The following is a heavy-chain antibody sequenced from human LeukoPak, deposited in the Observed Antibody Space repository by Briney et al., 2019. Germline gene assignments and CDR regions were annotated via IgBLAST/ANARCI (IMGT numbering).Heavy chain of an antibody. V-gene: IGHV4-30-2*01. CDR2: IYHSGST. J-gene: IGHJ4*02. D-gene: IGHD3-10*01. Sequence: SQTLSLTCAVSGGSISSGGYSWSWIRQPPGKGLEGLGYIYHSGSTYYNPSLKSRVTISVDRSKDQFSLKLSSVTAADTAVYYCARFSGSYPNYYFDYWGQGTLVTVSS. CDR1: GGSISSGGYS. CDR3: ARFSGSYPNYYFDY.